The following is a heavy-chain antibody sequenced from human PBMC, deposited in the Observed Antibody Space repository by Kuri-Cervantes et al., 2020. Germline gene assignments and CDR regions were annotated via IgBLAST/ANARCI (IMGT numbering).Heavy chain of an antibody. CDR3: ARAVVGELWYPSPYYFDY. Sequence: GSLRLSCSVSGGSVNIDPYYWSWIRQPPGKGLEWIGYMNYSGSGSANYSPPLKSRVTISLDTSKNHFSLRLNSVTAADTAVYYCARAVVGELWYPSPYYFDYWGQGTLVTVSS. CDR2: MNYSGSGSA. J-gene: IGHJ4*02. V-gene: IGHV4-61*03. CDR1: GGSVNIDPYY. D-gene: IGHD5-18*01.